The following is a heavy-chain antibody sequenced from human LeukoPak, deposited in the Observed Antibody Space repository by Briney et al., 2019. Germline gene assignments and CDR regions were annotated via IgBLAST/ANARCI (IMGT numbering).Heavy chain of an antibody. CDR2: ISGSGGST. V-gene: IGHV3-23*01. D-gene: IGHD6-13*01. CDR1: GFTFSSYT. J-gene: IGHJ4*02. Sequence: RGSLRLSCAASGFTFSSYTMSWVRQAAGKGLEWVASISGSGGSTSSADSVKGRFTITRDNSKNMLCLQMNTLSAEDTAVYYCAGGRRHLVHGPLDDWGQGTLVTVSS. CDR3: AGGRRHLVHGPLDD.